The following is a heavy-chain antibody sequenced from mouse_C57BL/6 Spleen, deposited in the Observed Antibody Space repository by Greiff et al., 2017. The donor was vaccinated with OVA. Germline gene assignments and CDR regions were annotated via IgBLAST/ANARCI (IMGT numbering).Heavy chain of an antibody. CDR2: IHPNSGST. J-gene: IGHJ2*01. CDR3: ARRGIYSNYEGYFDY. D-gene: IGHD2-5*01. V-gene: IGHV1-64*01. Sequence: QVQLQQPGAELVKPGASVKLSCKASGYTFTSYWMHWVKQRPGQGLEWIGMIHPNSGSTNYNEKFKSKATLTVDKSSSTAYMQLSSLTSEDSAVYYCARRGIYSNYEGYFDYWGQGTTLTVSS. CDR1: GYTFTSYW.